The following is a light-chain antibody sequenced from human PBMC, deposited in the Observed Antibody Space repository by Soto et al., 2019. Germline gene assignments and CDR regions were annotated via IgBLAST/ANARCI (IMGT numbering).Light chain of an antibody. V-gene: IGKV3-20*01. CDR1: QSVSSNN. CDR2: GAS. J-gene: IGKJ5*01. CDR3: QQYDNSIT. Sequence: EIVLTQSPGTLSLSRGETATLSCRASQSVSSNNLAWYHQKPGQTPRLLIYGASSRATGIPDRFSGSGSGTDFTLTISRLEPEDFAVYYCQQYDNSITFGQGTRLEIE.